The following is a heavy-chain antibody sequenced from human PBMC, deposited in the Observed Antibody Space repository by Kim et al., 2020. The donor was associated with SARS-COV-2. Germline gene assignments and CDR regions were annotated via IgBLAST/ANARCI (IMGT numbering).Heavy chain of an antibody. Sequence: GESLKISCKGSGYSFTSYWIGWVRQMPGKGLEWMGIIYPGDSDTRYSPSFQGQVTISADKSISTAYLQWSSLKASDTAMYYCARVQAGLPHDFWSGYYTVPGQFDPWGQGTLVTVSS. CDR2: IYPGDSDT. J-gene: IGHJ5*02. CDR1: GYSFTSYW. D-gene: IGHD3-3*01. V-gene: IGHV5-51*01. CDR3: ARVQAGLPHDFWSGYYTVPGQFDP.